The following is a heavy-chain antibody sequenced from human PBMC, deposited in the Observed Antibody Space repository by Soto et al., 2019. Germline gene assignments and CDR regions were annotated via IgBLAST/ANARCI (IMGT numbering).Heavy chain of an antibody. CDR2: INQRGGS. V-gene: IGHV4-34*02. Sequence: QVQLQQWGAGLLKPSDTLSLTCAVYGGSFSGYYWSWIRQPPGKGLEWIGDINQRGGSKQNPSLKQQDTISVATAQNQFSPKLQSVTAADTAVYHCARETATIPAVQDDAPDNCYFDPWGLGTRVTVSS. D-gene: IGHD6-25*01. J-gene: IGHJ5*02. CDR3: ARETATIPAVQDDAPDNCYFDP. CDR1: GGSFSGYY.